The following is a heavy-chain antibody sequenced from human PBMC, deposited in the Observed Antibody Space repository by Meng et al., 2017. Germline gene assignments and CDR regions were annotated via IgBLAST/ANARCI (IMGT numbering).Heavy chain of an antibody. CDR1: GYSFINHW. J-gene: IGHJ3*02. CDR2: IYPGGPDT. V-gene: IGHV5-51*01. Sequence: KVSCKGSGYSFINHWIAWVRQMPGKGLECMGIIYPGGPDTTYSPSFEGQVTISVDKSINTAYLQWSSLKASDTAMYYCARQAYYYDSSGYYFGPPYDAFDIWGQGTMVTVSS. D-gene: IGHD3-22*01. CDR3: ARQAYYYDSSGYYFGPPYDAFDI.